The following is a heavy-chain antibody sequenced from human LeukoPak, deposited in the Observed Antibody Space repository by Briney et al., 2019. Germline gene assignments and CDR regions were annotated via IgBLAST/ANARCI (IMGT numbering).Heavy chain of an antibody. D-gene: IGHD6-13*01. CDR1: GGSISGYY. CDR2: IYYSGST. V-gene: IGHV4-59*01. J-gene: IGHJ5*02. CDR3: ARVIAAAGTEWFDP. Sequence: SETLSLTCTVSGGSISGYYWSWIRQPPGKGLEWIGYIYYSGSTNYNPSLKSRVAISVDTSKNQFSLKLSSVTAADTAVYYCARVIAAAGTEWFDPWGQGTLVTVSS.